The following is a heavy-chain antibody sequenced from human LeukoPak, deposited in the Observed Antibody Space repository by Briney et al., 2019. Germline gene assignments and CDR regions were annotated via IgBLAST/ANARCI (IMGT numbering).Heavy chain of an antibody. D-gene: IGHD1-26*01. CDR2: IYYSGST. Sequence: SETLSLTCTVSGGSISTYYWSWIRQPPGKGLEWIGYIYYSGSTNYNPSLKSRVTISVDTSKNQFSLKLTSVTAADTAVYYCARLGSYKGYFQHWGQGTLVTVSS. CDR3: ARLGSYKGYFQH. CDR1: GGSISTYY. J-gene: IGHJ1*01. V-gene: IGHV4-59*01.